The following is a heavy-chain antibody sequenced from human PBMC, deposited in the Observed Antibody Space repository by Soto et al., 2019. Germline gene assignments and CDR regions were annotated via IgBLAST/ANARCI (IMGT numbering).Heavy chain of an antibody. CDR1: GGTFSSYT. D-gene: IGHD5-12*01. CDR3: ADGGVATISNGFDI. J-gene: IGHJ3*02. V-gene: IGHV1-69*02. CDR2: IIPILGIA. Sequence: ASVKVSCKASGGTFSSYTISWVRQAPGQGLEWMGRIIPILGIANYAQKFQGRVTITADKSTSTAYMELSSLRSEDTAVYYCADGGVATISNGFDIWGQGTMVTVSS.